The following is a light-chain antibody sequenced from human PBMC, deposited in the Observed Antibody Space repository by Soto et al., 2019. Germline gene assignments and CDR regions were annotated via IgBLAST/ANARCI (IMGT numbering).Light chain of an antibody. CDR2: GAS. CDR1: QGLNSRN. Sequence: EILLTQSPSTLSLSPGEKATLSCRASQGLNSRNLARYQQKPGQAPGLLIYGASSRATGIPDRFRGSGSGTDFPFTFSRLEPEDFAVYYGQQYGTSSLFGQGTRLEIK. V-gene: IGKV3-20*01. J-gene: IGKJ5*01. CDR3: QQYGTSSL.